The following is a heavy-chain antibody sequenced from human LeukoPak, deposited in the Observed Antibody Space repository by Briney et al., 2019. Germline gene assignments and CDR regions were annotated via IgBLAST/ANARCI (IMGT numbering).Heavy chain of an antibody. CDR3: ARESLSEYSSGWGAFDV. D-gene: IGHD6-19*01. Sequence: PGGSLRLSCAASGFTVSSNYMSWVRQAPGKGLEWVSAISGSGGSTYYADSVKGRFTISRDNSKNTLYLQMNSLRVEDTAVYYCARESLSEYSSGWGAFDVWGQGTMVTVSS. CDR2: ISGSGGST. CDR1: GFTVSSNY. J-gene: IGHJ3*01. V-gene: IGHV3-23*01.